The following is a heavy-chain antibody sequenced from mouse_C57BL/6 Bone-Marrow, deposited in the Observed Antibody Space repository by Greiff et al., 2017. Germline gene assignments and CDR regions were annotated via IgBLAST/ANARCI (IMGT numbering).Heavy chain of an antibody. Sequence: QVHVKQSGAELVKPGASVKMSCKASGYTFTTYPIEWMKQNHGKSLEWIGNFHPYNDDTKYNEKFKGKATLTVEKSSSTVYLELSRLTSDDSAVYYCARRANYYGSSPWYFDVWGTGTTVTVSS. CDR1: GYTFTTYP. CDR3: ARRANYYGSSPWYFDV. CDR2: FHPYNDDT. D-gene: IGHD1-1*01. J-gene: IGHJ1*03. V-gene: IGHV1-47*01.